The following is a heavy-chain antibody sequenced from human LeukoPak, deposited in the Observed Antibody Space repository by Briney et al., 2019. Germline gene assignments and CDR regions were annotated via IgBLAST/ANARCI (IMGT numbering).Heavy chain of an antibody. CDR1: GGSISSSSYY. Sequence: SETLSLTCTVSGGSISSSSYYWGWIRQPPGKGLEWIGSIYYSGSTYYNPSLKSRVTISVDTSKNQFSLKLSSVTAADTAVYYCARDSKSPRPGYSSSWASSYYYYMDVWGKGTTVTVSS. J-gene: IGHJ6*03. CDR2: IYYSGST. V-gene: IGHV4-39*07. CDR3: ARDSKSPRPGYSSSWASSYYYYMDV. D-gene: IGHD6-13*01.